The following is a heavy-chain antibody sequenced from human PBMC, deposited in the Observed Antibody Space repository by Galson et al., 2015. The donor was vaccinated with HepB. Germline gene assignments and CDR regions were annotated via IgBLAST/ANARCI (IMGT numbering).Heavy chain of an antibody. CDR2: IKSKTDGGTT. D-gene: IGHD5-18*01. V-gene: IGHV3-15*01. Sequence: SLRLSCAASGFTFSNAWMSWVRQAPGKGLEWVGRIKSKTDGGTTDYAAPVKGRFTISRDDSKNTLYLQMNSLKTEDTAVYYCTTDPFGYSYRYHNWFDPWGQGTLVTVSS. CDR1: GFTFSNAW. J-gene: IGHJ5*02. CDR3: TTDPFGYSYRYHNWFDP.